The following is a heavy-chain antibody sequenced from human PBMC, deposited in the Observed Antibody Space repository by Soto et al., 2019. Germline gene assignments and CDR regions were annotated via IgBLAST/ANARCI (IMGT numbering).Heavy chain of an antibody. CDR2: IYYSGST. Sequence: SETLSLTCTVSGGSISSGGYYWSWIRQHPGKGLEWIGYIYYSGSTYYNPSLNSRVTISLYRSSNQFSLRLSSVTAADTAVYYCARDHYDYGYFDYWGQGALVTVSS. CDR1: GGSISSGGYY. CDR3: ARDHYDYGYFDY. J-gene: IGHJ4*02. D-gene: IGHD3-16*01. V-gene: IGHV4-31*03.